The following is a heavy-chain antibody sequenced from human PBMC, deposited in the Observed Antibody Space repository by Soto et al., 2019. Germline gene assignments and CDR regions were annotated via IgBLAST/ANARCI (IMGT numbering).Heavy chain of an antibody. J-gene: IGHJ4*02. CDR1: GFTFSNYA. D-gene: IGHD1-1*01. V-gene: IGHV3-23*01. Sequence: LRLSCAASGFTFSNYAMIWVRQAPGKGLEWVSTITGSAGGTYYADSMKGRFTISRDNSKSTLYLQMYSLRVEDTAVYYCARESEHWGQGTLVTVSS. CDR2: ITGSAGGT. CDR3: ARESEH.